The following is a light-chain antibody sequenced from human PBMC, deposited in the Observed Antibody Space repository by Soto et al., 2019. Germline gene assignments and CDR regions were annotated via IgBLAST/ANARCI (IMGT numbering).Light chain of an antibody. V-gene: IGLV2-23*01. Sequence: QSALTQPASVSGSPGQSITISCTGTSSDVGNYNLVSWYQQHPGKAPKLMIYEGSKRPSGLSNRFSGSKSGNTASLSISGLQAEDEADYYCCSYAGGSTDVFGTGTKLTVL. CDR2: EGS. CDR3: CSYAGGSTDV. CDR1: SSDVGNYNL. J-gene: IGLJ1*01.